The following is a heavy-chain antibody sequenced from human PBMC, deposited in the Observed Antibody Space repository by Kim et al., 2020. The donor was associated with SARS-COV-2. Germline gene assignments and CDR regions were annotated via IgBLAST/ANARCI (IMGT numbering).Heavy chain of an antibody. V-gene: IGHV3-23*01. J-gene: IGHJ5*02. D-gene: IGHD6-6*01. Sequence: ANSVKGRFTISRDNSKNTLYLQMNSLRAEDTAVYYCAKGSIAALYNWFDPWGQGTLVTVSS. CDR3: AKGSIAALYNWFDP.